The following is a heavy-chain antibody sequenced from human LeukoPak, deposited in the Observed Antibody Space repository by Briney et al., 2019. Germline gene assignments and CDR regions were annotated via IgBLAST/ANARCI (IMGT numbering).Heavy chain of an antibody. V-gene: IGHV3-23*01. CDR2: ISGSGGST. CDR3: ASGDTTGYSGDAFNI. D-gene: IGHD3-22*01. J-gene: IGHJ3*02. CDR1: GFTFSTYA. Sequence: GGSLRLSCAASGFTFSTYAMNWVRQAPGRGLEWVSAISGSGGSTYYADSVKGRFTISRDTSKNTLYLQMDSLRAEDTAVYYCASGDTTGYSGDAFNIWGQGTMVTVSS.